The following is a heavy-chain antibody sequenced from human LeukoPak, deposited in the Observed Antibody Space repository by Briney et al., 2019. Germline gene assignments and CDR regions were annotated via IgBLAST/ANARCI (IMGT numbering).Heavy chain of an antibody. D-gene: IGHD6-19*01. CDR3: ASWPVGWYGEDS. J-gene: IGHJ4*02. Sequence: GGSLRLSCAATGLSVSSNFMSWVRQAPGKGLGWGSVIYGGGSTYYADSVKGRFTISRDTPKNTLYLQMNSLRVEDTAVYYCASWPVGWYGEDSWGQGTLVTVSS. CDR2: IYGGGST. V-gene: IGHV3-53*01. CDR1: GLSVSSNF.